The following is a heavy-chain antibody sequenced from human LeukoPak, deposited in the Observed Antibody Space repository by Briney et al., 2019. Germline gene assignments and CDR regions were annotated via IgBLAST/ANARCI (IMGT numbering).Heavy chain of an antibody. D-gene: IGHD1-26*01. Sequence: GGSLRLSCAASGFTFSSYGMHWVRQAPGKGLEWVAVISYDGSNKYHADSVKGRFTISRDNSKNTLYLQMNSLRAEDTAVYYCAKDSGGSYFAYWGQGTLVTVSS. J-gene: IGHJ4*02. V-gene: IGHV3-30*18. CDR3: AKDSGGSYFAY. CDR1: GFTFSSYG. CDR2: ISYDGSNK.